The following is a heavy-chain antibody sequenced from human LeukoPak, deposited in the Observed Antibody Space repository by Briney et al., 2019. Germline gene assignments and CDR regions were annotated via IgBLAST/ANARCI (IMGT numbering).Heavy chain of an antibody. D-gene: IGHD3-10*01. CDR2: ISYDGSNK. Sequence: SGGSLRLSCAASGFNFNSHGMHWVRQAPGKGLEWVALISYDGSNKYYADSVKGRFTISRDNSKNTMSLQMNSLRREDTAVYYCASRTNSGPPFWGQGTLVTVSS. J-gene: IGHJ1*01. CDR3: ASRTNSGPPF. CDR1: GFNFNSHG. V-gene: IGHV3-30*03.